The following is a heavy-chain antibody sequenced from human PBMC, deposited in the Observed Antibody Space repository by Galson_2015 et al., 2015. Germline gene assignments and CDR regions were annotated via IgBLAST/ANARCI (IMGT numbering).Heavy chain of an antibody. J-gene: IGHJ3*02. V-gene: IGHV3-48*02. CDR3: ARVDFDDYGDLDAFDI. D-gene: IGHD4-17*01. CDR1: GFTFSSYS. Sequence: SLRLSCAASGFTFSSYSMNWVRQAPGKGLEWVSYISSSSSTIYYADSVKGRFTISRDNAKNSLYLQMNSLRDEDTAVYYCARVDFDDYGDLDAFDIWGQGTMVTVSS. CDR2: ISSSSSTI.